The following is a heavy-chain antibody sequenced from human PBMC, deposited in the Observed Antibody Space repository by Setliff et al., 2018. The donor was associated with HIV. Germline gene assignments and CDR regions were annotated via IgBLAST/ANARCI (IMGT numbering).Heavy chain of an antibody. CDR3: TSSPFRCYGDQNQDY. CDR2: IRSKTYGGTA. Sequence: PGGSLRLSCTASGFTFGDYAVTWVRQAPGKGLEWVGFIRSKTYGGTADYAASVKGRFTISREDSESIAYLQMKSLKTEDTAVYYCTSSPFRCYGDQNQDYRGQRTLYTVSS. D-gene: IGHD4-17*01. CDR1: GFTFGDYA. J-gene: IGHJ4*02. V-gene: IGHV3-49*04.